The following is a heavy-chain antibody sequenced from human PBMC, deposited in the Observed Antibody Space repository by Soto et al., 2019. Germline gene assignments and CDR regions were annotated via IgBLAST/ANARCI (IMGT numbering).Heavy chain of an antibody. Sequence: SETLSLTCTVSGGSISSGDYYWSWIRQPPGKGLEWIGYIYYSGSTYYNPSLKSRVTISVDTSKNQFSLKLSSVTAADTAVYYCARDSSSWPNWFDTWGQGTLVTVSS. CDR3: ARDSSSWPNWFDT. V-gene: IGHV4-30-4*01. CDR1: GGSISSGDYY. J-gene: IGHJ5*02. CDR2: IYYSGST. D-gene: IGHD6-13*01.